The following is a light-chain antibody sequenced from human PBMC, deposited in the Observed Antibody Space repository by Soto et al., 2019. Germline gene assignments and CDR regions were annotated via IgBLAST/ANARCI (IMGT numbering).Light chain of an antibody. CDR3: CSYGGSNWV. Sequence: QSALTQPASVSGSPGQSITISCTGTSSDIGNDNLVSWYQHHPGKAPKLIIYEDSRRPSGVSNRFSGYKSGNTASLTISGLQGEDEGDYYCCSYGGSNWVFGGGTKVTVL. CDR1: SSDIGNDNL. J-gene: IGLJ3*02. CDR2: EDS. V-gene: IGLV2-23*01.